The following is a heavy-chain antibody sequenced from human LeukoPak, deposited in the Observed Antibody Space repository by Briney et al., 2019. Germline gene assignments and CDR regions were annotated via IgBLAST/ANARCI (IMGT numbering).Heavy chain of an antibody. Sequence: GGSLRLSCAASGLTFSTYWMHWVRQAPGKGLAWVARINPDGSIRTYANSVQGRVTIPRDTAKDTLFLQMNSLRAEDTAVYYCAREARVGGALQYWGQGTPVTVSS. D-gene: IGHD1-26*01. V-gene: IGHV3-74*03. CDR3: AREARVGGALQY. CDR2: INPDGSIR. CDR1: GLTFSTYW. J-gene: IGHJ4*02.